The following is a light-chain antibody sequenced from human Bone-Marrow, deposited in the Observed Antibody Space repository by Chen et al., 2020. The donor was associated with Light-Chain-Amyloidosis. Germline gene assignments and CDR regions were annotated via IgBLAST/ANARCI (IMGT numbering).Light chain of an antibody. V-gene: IGKV3-11*01. Sequence: EIVVPQSPATLSLSPGERATLSCRFSQNIGSWLGWYQQRPGQPPRLLISDTSNRAAGIPARFSGSGSGTDFTLTISGLEPEDFAVYYCHQRRSWPLTFGGGTKVEMK. J-gene: IGKJ4*01. CDR3: HQRRSWPLT. CDR2: DTS. CDR1: QNIGSW.